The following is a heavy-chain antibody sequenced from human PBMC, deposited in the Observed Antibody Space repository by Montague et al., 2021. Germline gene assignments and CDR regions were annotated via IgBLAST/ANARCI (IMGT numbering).Heavy chain of an antibody. CDR3: AKGRLGSGTYYIDS. CDR2: K. Sequence: KGYADSVKGRFTISRDNARNSLYLQMNSLRPDDTAFYYCAKGRLGSGTYYIDSWGQGTLVTVSS. D-gene: IGHD3-10*01. V-gene: IGHV3-9*01. J-gene: IGHJ4*02.